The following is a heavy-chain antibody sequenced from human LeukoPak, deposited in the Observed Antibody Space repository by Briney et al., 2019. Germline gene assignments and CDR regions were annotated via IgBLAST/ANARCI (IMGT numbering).Heavy chain of an antibody. CDR3: ARGGLVGATTGKRNWFDP. CDR1: GFTFSSYW. D-gene: IGHD1-26*01. CDR2: INSDGSST. V-gene: IGHV3-74*01. J-gene: IGHJ5*02. Sequence: PGRSLRLSCAASGFTFSSYWMHWVRQAPGKGPVWVSRINSDGSSTSYADSVKGRFTISRDNAKNTLYLQMNSLRAEDTAVYYCARGGLVGATTGKRNWFDPWGQGTLVTVSS.